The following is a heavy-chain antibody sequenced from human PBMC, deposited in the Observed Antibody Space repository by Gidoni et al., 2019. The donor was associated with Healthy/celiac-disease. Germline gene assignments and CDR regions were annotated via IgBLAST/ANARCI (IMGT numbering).Heavy chain of an antibody. V-gene: IGHV3-74*01. CDR1: GFTFSSYW. D-gene: IGHD6-13*01. CDR3: ARGGGAAGRGIDY. J-gene: IGHJ4*02. Sequence: EVQLVESGGGLVQPGGSLRLSCAASGFTFSSYWMHWVRQAPGKGLVWVARINSDGSSTSYADSVKGRFTISRDNSKNTLYLQMNSLRAEDTAVYYCARGGGAAGRGIDYWGQGTLVTVSS. CDR2: INSDGSST.